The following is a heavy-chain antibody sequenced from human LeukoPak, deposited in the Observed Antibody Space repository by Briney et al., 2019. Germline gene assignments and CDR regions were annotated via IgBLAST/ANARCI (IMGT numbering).Heavy chain of an antibody. Sequence: GGSLRLSCAASGFTFSSYSMNWVRQAPRKGLEWVSSIISSSSSIYYADSLKGRFTISRDNAKNSLFLQMNSLRAEDTAVYYCARGEHDAFDIWGQGTMVTISS. D-gene: IGHD1/OR15-1a*01. J-gene: IGHJ3*02. CDR1: GFTFSSYS. V-gene: IGHV3-21*01. CDR3: ARGEHDAFDI. CDR2: IISSSSSI.